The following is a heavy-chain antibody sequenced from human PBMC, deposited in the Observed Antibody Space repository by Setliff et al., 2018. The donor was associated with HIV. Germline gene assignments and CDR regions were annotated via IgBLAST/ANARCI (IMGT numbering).Heavy chain of an antibody. CDR2: IYYTGST. V-gene: IGHV4-59*08. Sequence: SETLSLTCTVSGGSIISYYWSWIRQPPGKGLEWIGYIYYTGSTNYSPSLKSRVTISVDTSKNQFSLNLSSVTAADTAVYYCARVRYCSGISCYGYFDLWGRGTLVTVSS. J-gene: IGHJ2*01. D-gene: IGHD2-15*01. CDR3: ARVRYCSGISCYGYFDL. CDR1: GGSIISYY.